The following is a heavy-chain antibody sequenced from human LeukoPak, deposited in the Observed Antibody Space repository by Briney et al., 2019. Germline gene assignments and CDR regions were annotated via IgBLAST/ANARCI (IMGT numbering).Heavy chain of an antibody. Sequence: ASVKVSCKASGYTFTGYYMHWVRQAPGQGLEWMGWINPNSGGTNYAQKFQGRVTMTRDTSISTAYMELSRLRSEDTAIYYCASGSQFSPGSRDYQYYMDVWGKGTTVTVSS. V-gene: IGHV1-2*02. D-gene: IGHD3/OR15-3a*01. CDR2: INPNSGGT. CDR1: GYTFTGYY. CDR3: ASGSQFSPGSRDYQYYMDV. J-gene: IGHJ6*03.